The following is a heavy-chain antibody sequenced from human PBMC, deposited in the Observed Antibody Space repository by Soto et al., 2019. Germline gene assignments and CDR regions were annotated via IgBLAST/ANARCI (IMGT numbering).Heavy chain of an antibody. D-gene: IGHD3-10*01. CDR1: GFTFDDYA. CDR2: ISWNSGSI. CDR3: ARVEIGSFDY. Sequence: GGSLRLSCAASGFTFDDYAMHWVRQAPGKGLEWVSGISWNSGSIGYADSVKGRFTISRDNSKNTLYLQMNSLRAEDTAVYYCARVEIGSFDYWGQGTLVTV. J-gene: IGHJ4*02. V-gene: IGHV3-9*01.